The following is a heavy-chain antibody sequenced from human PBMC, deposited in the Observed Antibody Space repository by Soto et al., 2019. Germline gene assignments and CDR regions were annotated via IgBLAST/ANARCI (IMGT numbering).Heavy chain of an antibody. J-gene: IGHJ6*02. CDR1: GGSISSYY. CDR2: IYYSGST. V-gene: IGHV4-59*13. CDR3: ARDYYGMDV. Sequence: SETLSLTCTVSGGSISSYYWSWIRQPPGKGQEWIGYIYYSGSTNYNPSLKSRVTISVDTSKTPFSLKLSSVPAADSAGYYCARDYYGMDVWGQGTTVTVSS.